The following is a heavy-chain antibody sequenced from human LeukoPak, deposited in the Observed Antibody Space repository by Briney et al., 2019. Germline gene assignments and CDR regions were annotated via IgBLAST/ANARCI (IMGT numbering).Heavy chain of an antibody. Sequence: GGSLRLSCATSGLTFTNHWMTWVRQAPRKGLEWVANINEDGTETFYAESVKGRFTISRDNAKNALHLQLHSVRAEVSAVFYGVRERQHVFLRYLCRGTRVSVSS. J-gene: IGHJ4*02. CDR1: GLTFTNHW. CDR2: INEDGTET. D-gene: IGHD6-6*01. CDR3: VRERQHVFLRY. V-gene: IGHV3-7*01.